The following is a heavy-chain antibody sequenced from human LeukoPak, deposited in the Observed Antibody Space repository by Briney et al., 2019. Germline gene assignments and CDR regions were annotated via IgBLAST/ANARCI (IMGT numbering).Heavy chain of an antibody. CDR3: ARASGYYDFWSGYSGKNWFDP. CDR2: IYYSGST. V-gene: IGHV4-59*12. J-gene: IGHJ5*02. Sequence: SETLSLTCTVSGGSISSYYWSWIRQPPGKGLEWIGYIYYSGSTNYNPSLKSRVTMSVDTSKNQFSLKPSSVTAADTAVYYCARASGYYDFWSGYSGKNWFDPWGQGTLVTVSS. CDR1: GGSISSYY. D-gene: IGHD3-3*01.